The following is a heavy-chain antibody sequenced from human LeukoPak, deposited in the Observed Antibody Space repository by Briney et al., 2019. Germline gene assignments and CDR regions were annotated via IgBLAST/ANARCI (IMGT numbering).Heavy chain of an antibody. D-gene: IGHD3-22*01. CDR2: TYFRSNWYN. CDR1: GDRVSSNSAA. CDR3: ALDYDSRVSDFDY. V-gene: IGHV6-1*01. Sequence: SQTLSVTCAISGDRVSSNSAAWNRIRQSPTRGLEWLGRTYFRSNWYNDYAVSVTSRITINTDTSKNQFSLQMNSVTPEDTAVYYCALDYDSRVSDFDYWGQG. J-gene: IGHJ4*02.